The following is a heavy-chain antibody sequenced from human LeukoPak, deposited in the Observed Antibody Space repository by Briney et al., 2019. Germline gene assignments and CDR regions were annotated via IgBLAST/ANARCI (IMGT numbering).Heavy chain of an antibody. CDR2: INPDSGGT. J-gene: IGHJ4*02. CDR1: GYTFTGYY. V-gene: IGHV1-2*02. Sequence: ASVKVSCKASGYTFTGYYMHWVRQAPGQGLEWMGWINPDSGGTNYAQKFQGRVTMTRDTSISTAYMELSRLRSDDTAVYYCATGIVATTASDYWGQGTLVTVSS. CDR3: ATGIVATTASDY. D-gene: IGHD5-12*01.